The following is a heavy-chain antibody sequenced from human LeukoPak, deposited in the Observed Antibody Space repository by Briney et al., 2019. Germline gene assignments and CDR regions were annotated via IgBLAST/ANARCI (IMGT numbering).Heavy chain of an antibody. D-gene: IGHD3-22*01. CDR1: GFSLSGYW. Sequence: GGSLRLSCAASGFSLSGYWMTWVRQAPGKGLEWVANIKDDGSRKHDVDSARGRFTISRDNAKNSLYLDMNSLRAEDTAVYYCARECIDGYYESSGYDLWGQGTLVTVTS. J-gene: IGHJ4*02. CDR2: IKDDGSRK. V-gene: IGHV3-7*01. CDR3: ARECIDGYYESSGYDL.